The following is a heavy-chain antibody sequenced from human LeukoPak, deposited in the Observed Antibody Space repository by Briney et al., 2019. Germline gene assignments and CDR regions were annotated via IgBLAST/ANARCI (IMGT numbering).Heavy chain of an antibody. CDR1: GDSISSGGYY. CDR2: IYNSAST. V-gene: IGHV4-31*03. CDR3: ARGVATNGNFDY. D-gene: IGHD5-12*01. J-gene: IGHJ4*02. Sequence: SETLSLTCTVSGDSISSGGYYWIWIRQHPWKGLEWIGYIYNSASTYYNPSLRSRVSISIDTSKNQFSLRLSSVNVADTAVYYCARGVATNGNFDYWGQGSLVTVSS.